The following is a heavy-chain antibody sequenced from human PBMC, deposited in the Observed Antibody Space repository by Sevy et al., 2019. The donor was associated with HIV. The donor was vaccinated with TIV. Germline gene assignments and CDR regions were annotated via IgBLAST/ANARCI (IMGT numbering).Heavy chain of an antibody. D-gene: IGHD4-17*01. Sequence: GGSLRLSCAASGFTFSKYWTSWVRQAPGKGLEWVANIKPDGSDKYYVGSLKGRFTIYRDNAKNSLYLEMNNLGAEDTAVYYCARVIDYGELGNWFDPWGQGTLVTVSS. CDR1: GFTFSKYW. J-gene: IGHJ5*02. CDR3: ARVIDYGELGNWFDP. V-gene: IGHV3-7*01. CDR2: IKPDGSDK.